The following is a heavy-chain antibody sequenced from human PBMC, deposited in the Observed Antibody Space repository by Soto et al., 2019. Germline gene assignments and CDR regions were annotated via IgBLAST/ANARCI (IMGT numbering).Heavy chain of an antibody. D-gene: IGHD3-9*01. Sequence: QITLKESGPTLVKPTQTLTLTCTFSGFSLSTSGVGVGWIRQPPGKALEWLALIYWDDDKRYSPSLKSRLTITKDTSKNQVVLTMTNMDPVDTATYYCAHRRRYYAILTGYSSNFDYWGQGSLVTVSS. CDR3: AHRRRYYAILTGYSSNFDY. CDR1: GFSLSTSGVG. V-gene: IGHV2-5*02. J-gene: IGHJ4*02. CDR2: IYWDDDK.